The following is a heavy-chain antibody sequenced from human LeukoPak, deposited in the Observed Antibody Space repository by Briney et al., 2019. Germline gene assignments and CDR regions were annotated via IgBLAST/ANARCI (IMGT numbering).Heavy chain of an antibody. J-gene: IGHJ4*01. D-gene: IGHD6-19*01. CDR1: GFTFDDYA. Sequence: PGGSLRLSCAASGFTFDDYAMHWVRQAPGKGLEWVSGISWNSGSIGYADSVKGRFTISRDNAKNSLYLQMNSLRGEDTALYYCARDNGRAWFGPIDYWGHGTLVTVSS. CDR2: ISWNSGSI. V-gene: IGHV3-9*01. CDR3: ARDNGRAWFGPIDY.